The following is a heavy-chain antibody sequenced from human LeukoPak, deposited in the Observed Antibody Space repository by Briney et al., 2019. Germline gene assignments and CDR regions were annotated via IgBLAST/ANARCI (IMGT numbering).Heavy chain of an antibody. Sequence: PGGSLRLSCAASGFTFSSYGMHWVRQAPGKGLEWVAFIRYDGGNKYYADSVKGRFTISRDNSKNTLYLQMNSLRAEDTAVYYCAKDGSAEPWNWFDPWGQGTLVTVSS. CDR2: IRYDGGNK. CDR1: GFTFSSYG. D-gene: IGHD1-26*01. V-gene: IGHV3-30*02. J-gene: IGHJ5*02. CDR3: AKDGSAEPWNWFDP.